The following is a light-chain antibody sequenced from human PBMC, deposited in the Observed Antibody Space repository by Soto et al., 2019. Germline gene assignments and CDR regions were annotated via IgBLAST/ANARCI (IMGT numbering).Light chain of an antibody. CDR2: AAS. Sequence: DIQMTQSPSSVSASVGDRVTITCRASQGVSNWLAWYQQKLGNAPKLLIYAASTLRSGVPSRFRGSGSGTDFTFTISSLQPEDFATYYCQQANSFPYTFGQGTKLEIK. J-gene: IGKJ2*01. CDR3: QQANSFPYT. CDR1: QGVSNW. V-gene: IGKV1-12*01.